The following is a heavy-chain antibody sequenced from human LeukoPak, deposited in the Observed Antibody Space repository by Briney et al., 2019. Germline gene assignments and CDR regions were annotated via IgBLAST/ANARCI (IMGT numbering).Heavy chain of an antibody. Sequence: GASVKVSCKASGYTFTSYDINWVRQATGQGLEWMGWMNPNSGVTGYAQKVQGRVSMTRDTSISTAYMELSSMRSEATAVYFCARGPIYPKSGDYPNYYFDYWGPGTLVTVSS. CDR3: ARGPIYPKSGDYPNYYFDY. CDR2: MNPNSGVT. CDR1: GYTFTSYD. V-gene: IGHV1-8*01. D-gene: IGHD1-26*01. J-gene: IGHJ4*02.